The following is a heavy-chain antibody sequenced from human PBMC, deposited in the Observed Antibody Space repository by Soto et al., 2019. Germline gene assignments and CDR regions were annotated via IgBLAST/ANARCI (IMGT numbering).Heavy chain of an antibody. Sequence: AETLSLTSTVSGFSVSSGSYYWSWIRQPPGKGLEWIGYIYYSGSTNYNPSLKSRVTISVDTSKNQFSLKLSSVTAADTAVYYCARDQKDLWFGELSGPHPYYGMDVWGQGTTVTVSS. CDR3: ARDQKDLWFGELSGPHPYYGMDV. D-gene: IGHD3-10*01. CDR1: GFSVSSGSYY. V-gene: IGHV4-61*01. CDR2: IYYSGST. J-gene: IGHJ6*02.